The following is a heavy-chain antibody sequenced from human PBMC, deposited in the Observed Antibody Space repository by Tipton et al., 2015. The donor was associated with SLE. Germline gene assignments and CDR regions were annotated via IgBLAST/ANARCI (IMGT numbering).Heavy chain of an antibody. V-gene: IGHV3-30*04. J-gene: IGHJ6*03. D-gene: IGHD2-2*01. CDR1: GFTFGNFA. CDR3: ARDEGYCSSTSCQGGTPYYYYYMDV. Sequence: QLVQSGGGVVEPGTSLRLSCAASGFTFGNFAMHWVRQALGKGLEWVAVISYDGTEKYYADSVKGRFTISRDYSKNSLYLQMNSLRAEDTAVYYCARDEGYCSSTSCQGGTPYYYYYMDVWGKGTTVTVSS. CDR2: ISYDGTEK.